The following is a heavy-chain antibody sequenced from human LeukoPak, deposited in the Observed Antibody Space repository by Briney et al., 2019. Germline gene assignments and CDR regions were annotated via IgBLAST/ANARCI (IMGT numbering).Heavy chain of an antibody. CDR3: ARDKQVYCSGGSCTGGGY. Sequence: GGSLRLSCAASGFTFSSYSMNWVRQAPGKGLEWVSSISSSSSYIYYADSVKGRFTISRDNARNSLYLQMNSLRADDTAVYYCARDKQVYCSGGSCTGGGYWGQGTLVTVSS. CDR2: ISSSSSYI. J-gene: IGHJ4*02. D-gene: IGHD2-15*01. CDR1: GFTFSSYS. V-gene: IGHV3-21*01.